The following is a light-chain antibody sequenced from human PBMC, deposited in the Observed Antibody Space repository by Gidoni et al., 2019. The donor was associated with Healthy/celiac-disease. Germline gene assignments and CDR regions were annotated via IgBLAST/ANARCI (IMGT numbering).Light chain of an antibody. Sequence: VLTQSPGTLSLSPGERAPLSCRASQSVSSSYVAWYQQKPGQAPRLLICGASSRATGIPYSFSGSGSGTDFTLTISRLEPEEFAVYYCQQYGSSPPPWTFGQGTKVEIK. CDR2: GAS. CDR3: QQYGSSPPPWT. J-gene: IGKJ1*01. CDR1: QSVSSSY. V-gene: IGKV3-20*01.